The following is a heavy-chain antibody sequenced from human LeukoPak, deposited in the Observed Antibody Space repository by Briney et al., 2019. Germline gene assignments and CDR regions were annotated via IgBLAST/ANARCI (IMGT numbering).Heavy chain of an antibody. CDR3: AREAKNWGPYYFDY. CDR2: IYYSGST. V-gene: IGHV4-39*07. J-gene: IGHJ4*02. CDR1: GGSISSNNYY. Sequence: PSETLSLTCTVSGGSISSNNYYWGWIRQPPGKGLEWIGSIYYSGSTYYNPSLKSRVTMSVDTSKNQFSLKLSSVTAADTAVYYCAREAKNWGPYYFDYWGQGTLVTVSS. D-gene: IGHD7-27*01.